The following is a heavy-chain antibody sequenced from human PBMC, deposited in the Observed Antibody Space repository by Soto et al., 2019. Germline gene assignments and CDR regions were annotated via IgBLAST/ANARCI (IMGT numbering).Heavy chain of an antibody. Sequence: QVQLQESGPGLVKPSETLSLTCTVSGGSISSYHWSWIRQPPGQGLEWIGYIYYSGSTNYNPSLKSRVTISVDTSKNQFSLKLSSVTAADTAVYYCARVVGGYYYNWGQGTLVTVSS. V-gene: IGHV4-59*01. J-gene: IGHJ4*02. D-gene: IGHD3-22*01. CDR2: IYYSGST. CDR3: ARVVGGYYYN. CDR1: GGSISSYH.